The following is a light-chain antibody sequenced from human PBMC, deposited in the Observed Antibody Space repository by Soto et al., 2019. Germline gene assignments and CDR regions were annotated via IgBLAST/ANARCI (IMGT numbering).Light chain of an antibody. Sequence: TQSPATLSVSPGERVSLSCRASQSISTNLAWYQQKPGQAPRVIMYGASRRATGIPDRFSGGGSGTDFTLTISRLEPEDFAVYFCQQYAGPPTTFGQGTRLEIK. V-gene: IGKV3-20*01. J-gene: IGKJ5*01. CDR2: GAS. CDR1: QSISTN. CDR3: QQYAGPPTT.